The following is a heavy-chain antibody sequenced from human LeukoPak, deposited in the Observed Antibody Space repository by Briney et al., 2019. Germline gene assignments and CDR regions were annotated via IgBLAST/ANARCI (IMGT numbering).Heavy chain of an antibody. V-gene: IGHV3-30-3*01. CDR2: ISYDGSNK. D-gene: IGHD2-2*01. J-gene: IGHJ4*02. CDR3: ASDPIVVVPAATTYYFDY. CDR1: GFTFSSYA. Sequence: GGSLRLSCAASGFTFSSYAMHWVRQAPGKGLEWVAVISYDGSNKYYADSVKGRFTISRDNSKNTLYLQMNSLRAEDTAVYYCASDPIVVVPAATTYYFDYWGQGTLVTVSS.